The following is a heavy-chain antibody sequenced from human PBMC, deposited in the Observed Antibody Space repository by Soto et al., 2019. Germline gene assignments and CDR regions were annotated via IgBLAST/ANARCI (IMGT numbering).Heavy chain of an antibody. J-gene: IGHJ6*02. CDR2: IYYSGST. Sequence: SETLSLTCTVSGGSISSGGYYWSWIRQHPGKGLEWIGYIYYSGSTYYNPSLKSRVTISVDTSKNQFSLKLSSVTAADTAVYYCARDAPEKAPRGYYQYYYYGMDVWGQGTTVTVSS. D-gene: IGHD3-3*01. V-gene: IGHV4-31*03. CDR3: ARDAPEKAPRGYYQYYYYGMDV. CDR1: GGSISSGGYY.